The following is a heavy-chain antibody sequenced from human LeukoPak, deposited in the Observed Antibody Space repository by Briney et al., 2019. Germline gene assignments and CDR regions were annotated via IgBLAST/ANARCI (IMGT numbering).Heavy chain of an antibody. CDR2: IYYSGST. CDR1: GGSISSYY. CDR3: ARSGIAAAGTVYYYGMDV. V-gene: IGHV4-59*01. J-gene: IGHJ6*02. D-gene: IGHD6-13*01. Sequence: SETLSLTCTVSGGSISSYYWSWIRQPPGKGLEWIGYIYYSGSTNYNPSLKSRVTISVDTSKNQLSLKLSSVTAADTAVYYCARSGIAAAGTVYYYGMDVWGQGTTVTVSS.